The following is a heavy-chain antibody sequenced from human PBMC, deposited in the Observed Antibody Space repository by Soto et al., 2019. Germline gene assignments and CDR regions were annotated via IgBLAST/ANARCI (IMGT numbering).Heavy chain of an antibody. Sequence: GGSLRLSCAASGFTFSSYAMSWVRQAPGKGLEWVSAISGSGGSTYYADSVKGRFTISRDNSKNTLYLQMNSLRAEDTAVYYCAKDLRYDSSGYYAQPFDYWGQGTLVTVSS. CDR3: AKDLRYDSSGYYAQPFDY. CDR1: GFTFSSYA. V-gene: IGHV3-23*01. D-gene: IGHD3-22*01. J-gene: IGHJ4*02. CDR2: ISGSGGST.